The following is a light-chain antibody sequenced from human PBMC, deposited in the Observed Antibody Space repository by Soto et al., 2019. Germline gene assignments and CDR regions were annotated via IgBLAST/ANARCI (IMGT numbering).Light chain of an antibody. CDR2: DTS. V-gene: IGKV3-20*01. CDR3: QQYGDSPWT. J-gene: IGKJ1*01. Sequence: EVVLTQSPGTLSFSPGERATLSFRASQSISSSYLAWYQQTPGQAPRLLIYDTSYRATGIPDRFSGSGFGTDFTLTISRLEPEDFAVYYCQQYGDSPWTFGQGTKVDIK. CDR1: QSISSSY.